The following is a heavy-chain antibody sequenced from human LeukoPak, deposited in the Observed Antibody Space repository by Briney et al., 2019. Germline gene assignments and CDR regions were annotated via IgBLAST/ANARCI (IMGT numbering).Heavy chain of an antibody. CDR2: ISSSGTTI. V-gene: IGHV3-48*03. CDR1: GFTFSSYE. Sequence: GGSLRLSCAASGFTFSSYEMHWVRQAPGKGLEWVSYISSSGTTIYYADSVKGRFTISRDNSKNTLYLQMNSLRAEDTAVYYCARGPKTTVTTTLRVHAFDIWGQGTMVTVSS. J-gene: IGHJ3*02. CDR3: ARGPKTTVTTTLRVHAFDI. D-gene: IGHD4-17*01.